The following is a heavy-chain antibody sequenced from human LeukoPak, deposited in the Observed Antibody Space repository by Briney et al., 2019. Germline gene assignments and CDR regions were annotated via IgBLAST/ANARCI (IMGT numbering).Heavy chain of an antibody. D-gene: IGHD2-15*01. J-gene: IGHJ4*02. CDR3: AKDPEQLIGYCSGGTCSLRY. Sequence: GGSVRLSCAASGFTFSTFAMSWVRQTPGKGLEWVSTISGSGTSTYFADSVKGRFTISRDNSKNTLYLQMNSLRAEDTAVYYCAKDPEQLIGYCSGGTCSLRYWGQGTLVTVSS. V-gene: IGHV3-23*01. CDR2: ISGSGTST. CDR1: GFTFSTFA.